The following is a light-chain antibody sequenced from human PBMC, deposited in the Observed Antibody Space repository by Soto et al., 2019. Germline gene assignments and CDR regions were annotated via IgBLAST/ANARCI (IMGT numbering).Light chain of an antibody. CDR1: QSVSSNY. J-gene: IGKJ3*01. CDR2: GAS. Sequence: EIVLTQSPGTLSLSPGERDTLSCRASQSVSSNYLAWYQQKPGQAPRLLIYGASSRATGIPDRFSGSGSGTDFTLTISRLEPEDFAVYYCQQYGSSPITFGPGTKVDIK. CDR3: QQYGSSPIT. V-gene: IGKV3-20*01.